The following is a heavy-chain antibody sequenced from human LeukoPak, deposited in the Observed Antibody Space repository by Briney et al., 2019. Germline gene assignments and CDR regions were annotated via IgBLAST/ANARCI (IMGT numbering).Heavy chain of an antibody. CDR1: GGSISSGGYY. CDR3: ARTIQHSSGWGYYYYYMDV. J-gene: IGHJ6*03. Sequence: PSETLSLTCTVSGGSISSGGYYWSWIRQHPGKGLEWIGYIYYSGSTYYNPSLKSRVTISVDTSKNQFSLKLSSVTAADTAVYYCARTIQHSSGWGYYYYYMDVWGKGTTVTVSS. CDR2: IYYSGST. D-gene: IGHD6-19*01. V-gene: IGHV4-31*03.